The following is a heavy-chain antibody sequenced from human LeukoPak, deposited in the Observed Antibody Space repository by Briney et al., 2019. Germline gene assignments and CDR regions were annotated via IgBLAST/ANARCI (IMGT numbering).Heavy chain of an antibody. Sequence: LPGGSLRLSCAASGFTFSSYAMSWVRQAPGKGLEWVSVISGSGVTTDYADSVKGRFTISRDNSKNTLYLQMNSPRVEDTAVYYCAKSFGPVIAAAGTGADWGQGTLVTVSS. CDR1: GFTFSSYA. V-gene: IGHV3-23*01. CDR3: AKSFGPVIAAAGTGAD. D-gene: IGHD6-13*01. J-gene: IGHJ4*02. CDR2: ISGSGVTT.